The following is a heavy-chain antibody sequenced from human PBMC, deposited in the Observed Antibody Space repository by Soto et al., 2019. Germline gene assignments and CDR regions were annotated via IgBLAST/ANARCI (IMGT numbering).Heavy chain of an antibody. CDR1: GGPISSSGYY. CDR2: LYSSGGT. CDR3: ARRPETMNAFDI. Sequence: SETMSLTCTVSGGPISSSGYYWGWVNHPPGKELEWIASLYSSGGTYYSPSFRSRANISVDKSQNQFSLRLSSVTAADTAVYYCARRPETMNAFDIWGQGTMVTVS. V-gene: IGHV4-39*01. J-gene: IGHJ3*02. D-gene: IGHD3-22*01.